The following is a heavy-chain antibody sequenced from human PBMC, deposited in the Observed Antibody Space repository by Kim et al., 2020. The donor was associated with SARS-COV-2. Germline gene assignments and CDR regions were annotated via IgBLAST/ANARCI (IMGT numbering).Heavy chain of an antibody. CDR1: GDSVSSNSAA. CDR2: TYYRLKWYN. D-gene: IGHD6-13*01. Sequence: SQTLSLTCAISGDSVSSNSAAWNWIRQSPSRGLEWLGRTYYRLKWYNDYAVSVKSRITINPDTSQNQFSLPLNSVTPEDTALYYCARGGWTLGAAMSYFDYWGQGTLVTVSS. V-gene: IGHV6-1*01. CDR3: ARGGWTLGAAMSYFDY. J-gene: IGHJ4*02.